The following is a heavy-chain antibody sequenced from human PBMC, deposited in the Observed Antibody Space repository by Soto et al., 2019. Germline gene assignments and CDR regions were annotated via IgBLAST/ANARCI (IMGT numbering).Heavy chain of an antibody. CDR1: GLTFSSYG. CDR2: ISYDGSNK. Sequence: QVQLVESGGGVVQPGRSLRLSCAASGLTFSSYGMHWVRQAPGKGLEWVAVISYDGSNKYYADSVKGRFTISRDNSKNTLYLQMNSLRAEDTAVYSCAKAFSLWFGEVTDYWGQGTLVTVSS. J-gene: IGHJ4*02. CDR3: AKAFSLWFGEVTDY. V-gene: IGHV3-30*18. D-gene: IGHD3-10*01.